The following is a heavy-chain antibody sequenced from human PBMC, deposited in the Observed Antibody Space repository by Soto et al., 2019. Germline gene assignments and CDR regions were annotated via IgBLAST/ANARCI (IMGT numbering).Heavy chain of an antibody. CDR1: GGSINSSSYY. CDR2: IYYSGST. Sequence: PSETLSLTCTVSGGSINSSSYYWGWIRQPPGKGLEWIGSIYYSGSTYYNPSLKSRVTISVDTSKNQFSLKLSSVTAADTAVYYCARHRSYSSYDYWGQGTLVTVSS. D-gene: IGHD6-6*01. V-gene: IGHV4-39*01. J-gene: IGHJ4*02. CDR3: ARHRSYSSYDY.